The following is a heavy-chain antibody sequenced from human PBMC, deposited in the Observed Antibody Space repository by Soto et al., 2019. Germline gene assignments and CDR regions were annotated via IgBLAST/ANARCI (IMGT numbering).Heavy chain of an antibody. CDR2: LYGSGDIT. CDR3: VRKNVHHGFYAY. D-gene: IGHD2-2*01. J-gene: IGHJ4*02. V-gene: IGHV3-23*01. CDR1: GFTFSSYA. Sequence: PGGSLRLSCAASGFTFSSYAMTWVRQAPGKGLEWVSGLYGSGDITFYADSVRGRFTVSRDNSKNTLSLQMNSLRAEDTAVYYCVRKNVHHGFYAYWGQGTLVTVSS.